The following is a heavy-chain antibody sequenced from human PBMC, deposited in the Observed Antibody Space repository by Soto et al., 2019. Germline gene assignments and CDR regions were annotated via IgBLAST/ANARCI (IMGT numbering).Heavy chain of an antibody. D-gene: IGHD2-15*01. V-gene: IGHV4-31*03. J-gene: IGHJ5*02. Sequence: SETLSLTCTVSGGSISSGGYYWSWIRQHPGKGLEWIGYIYYSGSTYYNPSLKSRVTISVDTSKNQFSLKLSSVTAADTAVYYCARAIVVVAALVWFDPWAQGTLVTVSS. CDR3: ARAIVVVAALVWFDP. CDR1: GGSISSGGYY. CDR2: IYYSGST.